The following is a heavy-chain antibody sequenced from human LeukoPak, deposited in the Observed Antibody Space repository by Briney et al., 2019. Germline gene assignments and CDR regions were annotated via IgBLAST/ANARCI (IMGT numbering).Heavy chain of an antibody. D-gene: IGHD3-22*01. Sequence: GGSLRLSCAASGFTFSTYGMTWIRQAPGKGLEWVSSISGSGGNTYYAASVQGRFTISRDNSKNTLYLQMNSLRAEDTAVYYCATDGVGSRGYGDLDYWGQGTLVTVSS. CDR2: ISGSGGNT. CDR3: ATDGVGSRGYGDLDY. J-gene: IGHJ4*02. V-gene: IGHV3-23*01. CDR1: GFTFSTYG.